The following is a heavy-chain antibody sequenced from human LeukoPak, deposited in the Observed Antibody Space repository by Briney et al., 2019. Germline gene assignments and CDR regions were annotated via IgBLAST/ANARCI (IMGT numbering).Heavy chain of an antibody. CDR2: ISSSGSTI. J-gene: IGHJ4*02. V-gene: IGHV3-48*03. CDR3: ARDLGGYSYGFHY. D-gene: IGHD5-18*01. CDR1: GFTFSSYE. Sequence: GGPLRLSCAASGFTFSSYEMNWVRQAPGKGLEWVSYISSSGSTIYYADSVKGRFTISRDNAKNSLYLQMNSLRAEDTAVYYCARDLGGYSYGFHYWGQGTLVTVSS.